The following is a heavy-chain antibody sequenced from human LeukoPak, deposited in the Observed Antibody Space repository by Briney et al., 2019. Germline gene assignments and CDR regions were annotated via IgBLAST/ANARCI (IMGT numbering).Heavy chain of an antibody. D-gene: IGHD3-22*01. V-gene: IGHV4-39*02. Sequence: SETLSLTCTVSGGSISSSSYYWGWIRQPPGKGLEWIGSIYYSGTTYYNPSLKSRVTISVDTSKNQFSLKLSSVTAADTAVYYCARERLYYYDSSGGGFDYWGQGTLVTVSS. CDR2: IYYSGTT. CDR1: GGSISSSSYY. CDR3: ARERLYYYDSSGGGFDY. J-gene: IGHJ4*02.